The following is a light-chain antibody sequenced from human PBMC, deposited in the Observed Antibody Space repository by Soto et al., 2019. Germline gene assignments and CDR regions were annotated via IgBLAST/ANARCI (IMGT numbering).Light chain of an antibody. CDR1: QSISGW. CDR3: QQQWT. CDR2: KAS. J-gene: IGKJ1*01. Sequence: DIQMTQSPSTLSASVGDRVTITCRASQSISGWLAWYQQKPGKAPKLLIYKASTLQSGVPSRFSGSGSGTEFTLIISSLQPDDFATYYCQQQWTFGQGTKVEIK. V-gene: IGKV1-5*03.